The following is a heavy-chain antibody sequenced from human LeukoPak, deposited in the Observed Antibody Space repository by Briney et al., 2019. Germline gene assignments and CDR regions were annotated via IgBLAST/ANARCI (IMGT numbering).Heavy chain of an antibody. J-gene: IGHJ4*02. Sequence: PGGSLRLSCAASGFTFGSYSMNWVRQAPGKGLEWVSSISSSSSYIYYADSVKGRFTISRDNAKNSLYLQMNSLRAEDTAVYYCARAAWDSNCFDYWGQGTLVTVSS. CDR2: ISSSSSYI. V-gene: IGHV3-21*01. CDR3: ARAAWDSNCFDY. CDR1: GFTFGSYS. D-gene: IGHD1-26*01.